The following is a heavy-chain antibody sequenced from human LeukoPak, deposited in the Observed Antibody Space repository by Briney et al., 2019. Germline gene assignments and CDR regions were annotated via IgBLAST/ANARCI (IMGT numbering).Heavy chain of an antibody. Sequence: GRSLRLSCAASGFTFISYGMHWVRQAPGEGLEWGAVIWYDGGNKYYADSVKGRFTISRDNSKNTLYLQMNSLRAEDTAVYYCAKNYYGSGSDPHDAFDIWGQGTMVTVSS. V-gene: IGHV3-33*06. CDR1: GFTFISYG. CDR2: IWYDGGNK. J-gene: IGHJ3*02. D-gene: IGHD3-10*01. CDR3: AKNYYGSGSDPHDAFDI.